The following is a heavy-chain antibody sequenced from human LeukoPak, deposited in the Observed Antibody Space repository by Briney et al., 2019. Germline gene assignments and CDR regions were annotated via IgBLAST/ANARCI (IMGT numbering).Heavy chain of an antibody. CDR1: GGSISSSSYY. CDR2: IYYSGST. V-gene: IGHV4-39*01. Sequence: PSETLSLTCTVSGGSISSSSYYWGWIRQPPGKGLEWIGSIYYSGSTYYNPSLKSRVTISVDTSKNQFSLKLSSVTAADTAVYYCARSVNYDFWSGYYLDADRDVGAFDIWGQGTMVTVSS. D-gene: IGHD3-3*01. J-gene: IGHJ3*02. CDR3: ARSVNYDFWSGYYLDADRDVGAFDI.